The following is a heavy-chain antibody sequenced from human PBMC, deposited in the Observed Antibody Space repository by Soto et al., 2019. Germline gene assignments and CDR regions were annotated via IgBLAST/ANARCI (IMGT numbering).Heavy chain of an antibody. CDR1: GFTFSSYA. D-gene: IGHD3-22*01. CDR3: AKSPGMYYYDSSGYYHYDY. V-gene: IGHV3-23*01. Sequence: EVQLLESGGGLAQPGGSLRLSCAASGFTFSSYAMSWVRQAPGKGLEWVSAISGSGVSTYYADSVKGRFTISRDNSKNTLYLPMNSLRAEDTAVYYCAKSPGMYYYDSSGYYHYDYWGQGPLVTVSS. CDR2: ISGSGVST. J-gene: IGHJ4*02.